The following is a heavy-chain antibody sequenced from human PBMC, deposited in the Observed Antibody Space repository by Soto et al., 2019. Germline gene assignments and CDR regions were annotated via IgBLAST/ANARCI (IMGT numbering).Heavy chain of an antibody. D-gene: IGHD2-2*01. CDR3: ARVGVVPAATWVFDY. CDR1: GGTFSSYA. CDR2: IIPIFGTA. V-gene: IGHV1-69*13. Sequence: SVKVSCKASGGTFSSYAISWVRQAPGQGLEWMGGIIPIFGTANYAQKFQGRVTITADESTSTAYMELSSLRSEDTAVYYCARVGVVPAATWVFDYWGQGTLVTVSS. J-gene: IGHJ4*02.